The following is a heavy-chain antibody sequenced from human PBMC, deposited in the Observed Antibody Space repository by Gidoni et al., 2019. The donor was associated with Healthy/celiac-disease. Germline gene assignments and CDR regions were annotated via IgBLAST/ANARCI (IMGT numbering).Heavy chain of an antibody. J-gene: IGHJ6*02. V-gene: IGHV3-21*01. Sequence: EVQLVESGGGLVKPGGSLRLSCAASGFTFSSYSMNWVRQAPGKGLGWVSSISSSSSYIYYADSVKGRFTISRDNAKNSLYLQMNSLRAEDTAVYYCARDSPMVLYGMDVWGQGTTVTVSS. CDR1: GFTFSSYS. CDR3: ARDSPMVLYGMDV. CDR2: ISSSSSYI. D-gene: IGHD3-10*01.